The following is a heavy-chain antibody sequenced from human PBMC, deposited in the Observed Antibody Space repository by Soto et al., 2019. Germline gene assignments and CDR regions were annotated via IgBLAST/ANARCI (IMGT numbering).Heavy chain of an antibody. CDR3: ATYLFGGGGRGY. CDR1: GGSVTDHH. V-gene: IGHV4-59*08. CDR2: INYNGNT. J-gene: IGHJ4*02. Sequence: QVQLQESGPGLVKPSETLSLTCTVSGGSVTDHHLSWVRQPPGKGLEWLGYINYNGNTMYNPSLWSRVTMSVDTSNSQFSLKLSSVTATATALYSCATYLFGGGGRGYWGQGTLATVSS. D-gene: IGHD3-16*01.